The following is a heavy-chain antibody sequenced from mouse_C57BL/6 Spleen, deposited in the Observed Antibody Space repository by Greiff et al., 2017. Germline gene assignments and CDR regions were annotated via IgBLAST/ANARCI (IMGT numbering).Heavy chain of an antibody. V-gene: IGHV1-72*01. CDR2: IDPNSGGN. CDR3: AYYDYDGWYFDV. D-gene: IGHD2-4*01. J-gene: IGHJ1*03. CDR1: GSTFTSYW. Sequence: QVQLQQPGAELVKPGASVTLSCKASGSTFTSYWLHWVKQRPGRGLEWIGRIDPNSGGNKYNEKFKSKATLTVDKPSSTAYMQLSSLTSDDSAVYYCAYYDYDGWYFDVWGTGTTVTVSS.